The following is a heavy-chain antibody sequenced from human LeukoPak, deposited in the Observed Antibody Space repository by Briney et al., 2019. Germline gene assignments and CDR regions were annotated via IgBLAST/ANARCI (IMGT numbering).Heavy chain of an antibody. CDR1: GYTFTNYD. CDR2: MNPNSGGT. D-gene: IGHD3-22*01. V-gene: IGHV1-2*02. J-gene: IGHJ3*01. Sequence: ASVKVSCKASGYTFTNYDINWVRQATGQGLEWMGWMNPNSGGTNYAQKFQGRVTMTRDTSISTAYMELSRLRSDDTAVYYCARGFDYYDSSGFWALWGQGTMVTVSS. CDR3: ARGFDYYDSSGFWAL.